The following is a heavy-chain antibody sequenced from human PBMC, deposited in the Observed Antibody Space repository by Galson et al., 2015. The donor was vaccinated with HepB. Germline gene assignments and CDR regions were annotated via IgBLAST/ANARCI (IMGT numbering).Heavy chain of an antibody. D-gene: IGHD1-26*01. Sequence: SLRLSCAASGFTFSSSWMNWVRQAPGKGLVWVSRISSDGSRTSYADSVKGRFTISRDNAKNTLYLQMNSLRAEDTAVYYCARAGGRHFQWVAFDIWGQGTIVTVPT. CDR1: GFTFSSSW. V-gene: IGHV3-74*01. CDR3: ARAGGRHFQWVAFDI. CDR2: ISSDGSRT. J-gene: IGHJ3*02.